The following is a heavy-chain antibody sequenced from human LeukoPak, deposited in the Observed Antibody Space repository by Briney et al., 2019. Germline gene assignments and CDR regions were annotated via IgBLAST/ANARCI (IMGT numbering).Heavy chain of an antibody. V-gene: IGHV4-59*01. CDR2: IYYSGST. CDR3: ARSGGGWVDY. Sequence: SETLSLTCTVSGGSISSYYWSWMRQPPGKGLEWIGYIYYSGSTNYNPSLKSRVTISVDTSKNQFSLKLSFVTAAETAVYYCARSGGGWVDYWGQGTLVTVSS. CDR1: GGSISSYY. D-gene: IGHD3-10*01. J-gene: IGHJ4*02.